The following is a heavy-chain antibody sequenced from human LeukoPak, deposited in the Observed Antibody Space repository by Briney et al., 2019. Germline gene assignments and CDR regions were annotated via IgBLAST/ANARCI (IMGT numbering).Heavy chain of an antibody. CDR3: ATGPLSSWYSYYFDY. CDR1: GYTLTKLS. D-gene: IGHD6-13*01. V-gene: IGHV1-24*01. Sequence: ASVTVSCKVSGYTLTKLSMHWVRQAPGKGLEWMGGFGPEDGETIYAQKFQGRVTMTEDTSTDTAYMELSSLRSEDTAVYYCATGPLSSWYSYYFDYWGQGTLVTVSS. CDR2: FGPEDGET. J-gene: IGHJ4*02.